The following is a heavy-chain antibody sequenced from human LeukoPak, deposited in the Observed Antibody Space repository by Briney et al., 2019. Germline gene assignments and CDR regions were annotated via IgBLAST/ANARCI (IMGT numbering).Heavy chain of an antibody. CDR2: IYTSGST. V-gene: IGHV4-4*07. CDR1: GGSISSYY. Sequence: PSETLSLTCTVSGGSISSYYWSWIRQPAGKGLEWIGRIYTSGSTNYNPSLKSRVTMSVDTSENQFSLKLSSVTAADTAVYYCAREPGHYDFWSGYYFDYWGQGTLVTVSS. CDR3: AREPGHYDFWSGYYFDY. D-gene: IGHD3-3*01. J-gene: IGHJ4*02.